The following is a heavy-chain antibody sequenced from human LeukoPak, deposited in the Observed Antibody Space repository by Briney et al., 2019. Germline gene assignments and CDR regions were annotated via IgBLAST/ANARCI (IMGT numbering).Heavy chain of an antibody. V-gene: IGHV1-8*02. Sequence: ASVKVSCKASGYTFTSCAISWVRQAPGQGLEWMGWISAYNGNTGYAQKFQGRVTMTRNTSISTAYMELSSLRSEDTAVYYCARGRDSSSWYPLGYYYYMDVWGKGTTVTISS. D-gene: IGHD6-13*01. CDR1: GYTFTSCA. J-gene: IGHJ6*03. CDR2: ISAYNGNT. CDR3: ARGRDSSSWYPLGYYYYMDV.